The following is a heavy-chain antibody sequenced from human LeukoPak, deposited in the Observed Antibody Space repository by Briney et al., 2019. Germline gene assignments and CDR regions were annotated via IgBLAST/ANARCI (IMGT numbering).Heavy chain of an antibody. J-gene: IGHJ5*02. CDR3: VRDRGGAYSGDNLFDP. Sequence: GGSLRLSCAASGFTFSSYEMNWVRQAPGKGLEWLSYIIGSGSTTQYADSVRDRFTISRDNDRNAVYLQMNSLRADDTAIYYCVRDRGGAYSGDNLFDPWGQGTLVTVSS. V-gene: IGHV3-48*03. CDR2: IIGSGSTT. CDR1: GFTFSSYE. D-gene: IGHD2-21*01.